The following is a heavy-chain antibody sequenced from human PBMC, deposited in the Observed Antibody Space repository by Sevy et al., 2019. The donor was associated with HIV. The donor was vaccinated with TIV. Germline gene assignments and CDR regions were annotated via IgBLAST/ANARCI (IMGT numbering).Heavy chain of an antibody. CDR2: ISAYNGNT. J-gene: IGHJ4*02. D-gene: IGHD3-22*01. Sequence: ASVKVSCKASGYTFTSYGISWVRQAPGQGLEWMGWISAYNGNTNYAQKLQGRVTMTTDTSTSTAYMELRSLRSDDTAVYYCARDRYAYDSSGYYYYYWGQGTLVTVSS. CDR1: GYTFTSYG. CDR3: ARDRYAYDSSGYYYYY. V-gene: IGHV1-18*01.